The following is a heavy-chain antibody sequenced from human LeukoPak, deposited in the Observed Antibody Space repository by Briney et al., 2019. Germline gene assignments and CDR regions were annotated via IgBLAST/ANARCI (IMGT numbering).Heavy chain of an antibody. CDR3: ARASNPDYYGSGTDNWFDP. CDR2: IYYSGST. J-gene: IGHJ5*02. CDR1: GGSISSYY. V-gene: IGHV4-59*08. D-gene: IGHD3-10*01. Sequence: PSETLSLTCTVSGGSISSYYWSWIRQPPGKGLEWIGYIYYSGSTNYNPSLKSRVTISVDTSKNQFSLKLSSVTAADTAVYYCARASNPDYYGSGTDNWFDPWGQGTLVTVSS.